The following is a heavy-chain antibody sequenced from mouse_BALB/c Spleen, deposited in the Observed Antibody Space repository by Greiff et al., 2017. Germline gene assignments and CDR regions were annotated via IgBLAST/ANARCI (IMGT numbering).Heavy chain of an antibody. V-gene: IGHV14-1*02. CDR3: ARGGYSRWAY. CDR1: GFNIKDYY. CDR2: IDPENGNT. J-gene: IGHJ3*01. D-gene: IGHD2-3*01. Sequence: EVQLQQSGAELVRPGALVKLSCKASGFNIKDYYMHWVKQRPEQGLEWIGWIDPENGNTIYDPKFQGKASITADTSSNTAYLQLSSLTSEDTAVYYCARGGYSRWAYWGQGTLVTVSA.